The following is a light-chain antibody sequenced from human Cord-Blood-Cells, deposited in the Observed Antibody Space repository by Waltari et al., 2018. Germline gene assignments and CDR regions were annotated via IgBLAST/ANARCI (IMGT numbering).Light chain of an antibody. CDR1: QSVSSY. CDR3: QQRSNWPKLT. V-gene: IGKV3-11*01. J-gene: IGKJ4*01. CDR2: DAS. Sequence: ELALTQSPATLSLSPGERATLSCRASQSVSSYLAWYQQKPGQAPRLLIYDASNRATGIPARFCGSGSGTDFTLTISSLEPEDFAVYYCQQRSNWPKLTFGGGTKVEIK.